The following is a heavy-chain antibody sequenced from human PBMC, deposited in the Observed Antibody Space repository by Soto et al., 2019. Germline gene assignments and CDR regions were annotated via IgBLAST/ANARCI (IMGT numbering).Heavy chain of an antibody. V-gene: IGHV4-39*01. CDR1: GGSISSSRYY. CDR2: IYYSGST. Sequence: TLSLTCTVSGGSISSSRYYWGWIRQPPGKGLEWIGSIYYSGSTYYNPSLKSRVTISVDTSKNQFSLKLSSVTAADTAVYYCARRGNFDWLTNRQRRSVYYYYGMDVWGQGTTVTV. CDR3: ARRGNFDWLTNRQRRSVYYYYGMDV. D-gene: IGHD3-9*01. J-gene: IGHJ6*02.